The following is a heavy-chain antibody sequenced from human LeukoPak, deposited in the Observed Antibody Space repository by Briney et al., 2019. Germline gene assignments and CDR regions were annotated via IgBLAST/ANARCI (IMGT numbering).Heavy chain of an antibody. CDR1: GYTLTELS. CDR2: FDPEDGET. CDR3: ATLLGISGIGWFDP. D-gene: IGHD7-27*01. V-gene: IGHV1-24*01. J-gene: IGHJ5*02. Sequence: ASVKVSCKVSGYTLTELSMHWVRQAPGKGLEWMGGFDPEDGETIYAQKFQGRVTMTEDTSTDTAYMELSSLRSEDTAVYYCATLLGISGIGWFDPWGQGTLVTVSS.